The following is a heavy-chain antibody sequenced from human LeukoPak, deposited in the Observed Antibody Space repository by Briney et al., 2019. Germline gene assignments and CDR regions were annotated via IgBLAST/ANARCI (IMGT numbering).Heavy chain of an antibody. CDR2: INSDGSNI. CDR3: AREYLAVGGSTYEY. Sequence: AGGSLRLACAVSGFSFSGYWMPWVRRGTGKGLGWVSRINSDGSNIRYADSVTGRVTSSRDNAKNTLYRQMNSLRAEDTAVYYCAREYLAVGGSTYEYWGQGTLVTVSS. CDR1: GFSFSGYW. J-gene: IGHJ4*02. D-gene: IGHD6-13*01. V-gene: IGHV3-74*01.